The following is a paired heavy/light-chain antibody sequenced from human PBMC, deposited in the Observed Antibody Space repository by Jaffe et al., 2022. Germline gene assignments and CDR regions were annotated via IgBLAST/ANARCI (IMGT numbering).Light chain of an antibody. V-gene: IGLV3-21*02. CDR1: NIGSKS. CDR3: QVWDSTSDPKVV. J-gene: IGLJ2*01. CDR2: DDS. Sequence: SYLLTQPPSVSVAPGQTARITCGGNNIGSKSVHWYQQKPGQAPVLVVHDDSDRPSGIPERFSGSNSGNTATLTISRVEAGDEADYYCQVWDSTSDPKVVFGGGTKLTV.
Heavy chain of an antibody. CDR2: IRSRTYGETT. CDR1: GFTFGVYA. V-gene: IGHV3-49*03. CDR3: SKVGGSASTVNFDY. J-gene: IGHJ4*02. D-gene: IGHD4-17*01. Sequence: EVQVVESGGGLVQPGRSLRLSCTASGFTFGVYAMSWFRQAPGKGLEWLGFIRSRTYGETTEYAASVKGRFTISRDDSKSIAYLQMSSLKTEDTAVYYCSKVGGSASTVNFDYWGQGTLVTVSS.